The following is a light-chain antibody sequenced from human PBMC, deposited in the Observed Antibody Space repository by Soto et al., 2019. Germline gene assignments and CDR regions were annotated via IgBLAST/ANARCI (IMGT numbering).Light chain of an antibody. CDR2: DAS. CDR1: QSVGNNY. J-gene: IGKJ2*01. V-gene: IGKV3-20*01. CDR3: QQYAYSPRT. Sequence: EVVLTQSPGTLSLSSGERATLPCRASQSVGNNYLAWYQQKPGQAPRLLIYDASTRATGIPDRFSGSGSGTDFTLSISRLEPEDFAVYYCQQYAYSPRTFGRGTKLEIK.